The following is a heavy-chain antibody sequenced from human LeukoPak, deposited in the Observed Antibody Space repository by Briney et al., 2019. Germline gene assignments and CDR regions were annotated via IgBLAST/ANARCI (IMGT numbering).Heavy chain of an antibody. J-gene: IGHJ3*02. CDR1: GFPFRKYG. D-gene: IGHD2-8*01. Sequence: GRSLRLSCAASGFPFRKYGMHWVRQAPGKGLEWGSYIGSSGGSRYYADSVKGRFTSSRDNAKNSLYLQMNSLRVEDTAVYYCARENGDAFDIWGQGTVVSVSS. V-gene: IGHV3-48*03. CDR2: IGSSGGSR. CDR3: ARENGDAFDI.